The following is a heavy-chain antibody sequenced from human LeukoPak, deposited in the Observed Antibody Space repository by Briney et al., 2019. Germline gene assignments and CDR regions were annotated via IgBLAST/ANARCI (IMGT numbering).Heavy chain of an antibody. V-gene: IGHV1-46*01. CDR1: GYTFTNYY. CDR2: INPSGGIT. CDR3: ARGLVDTAMVTRRIDY. D-gene: IGHD5-18*01. Sequence: APVKVSCKASGYTFTNYYMHWVRQAPRQGLEWMGIINPSGGITHYAQNFQGRVTLTRDTSTSTVYMEVSSLISEDTAVYYCARGLVDTAMVTRRIDYWGQGTLVTVPS. J-gene: IGHJ4*02.